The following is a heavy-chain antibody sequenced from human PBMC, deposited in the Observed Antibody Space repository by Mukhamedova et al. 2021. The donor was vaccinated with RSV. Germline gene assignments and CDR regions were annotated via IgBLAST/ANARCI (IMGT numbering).Heavy chain of an antibody. J-gene: IGHJ6*02. V-gene: IGHV3-23*01. Sequence: GSGGTTNYADSVQGRFTISRANSKNTLYLQMSSLRAEDTAVYYCAKDLYGYYTMDVWGQGTTVTVSS. CDR3: AKDLYGYYTMDV. D-gene: IGHD3-22*01. CDR2: GSGGTT.